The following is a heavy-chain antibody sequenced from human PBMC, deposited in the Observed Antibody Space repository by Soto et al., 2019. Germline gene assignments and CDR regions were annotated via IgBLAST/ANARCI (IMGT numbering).Heavy chain of an antibody. J-gene: IGHJ4*02. Sequence: SETLSLTCTVSGGSISSYSWSWIRQPAGKGLEWIGRIYSSGNTNYNPSLKSRVTISVDTSKNQFSLKLSSVTAADTAVYYCASAGYSSGWYGFDYWGQGTLVTVSS. CDR3: ASAGYSSGWYGFDY. CDR1: GGSISSYS. V-gene: IGHV4-4*07. D-gene: IGHD6-19*01. CDR2: IYSSGNT.